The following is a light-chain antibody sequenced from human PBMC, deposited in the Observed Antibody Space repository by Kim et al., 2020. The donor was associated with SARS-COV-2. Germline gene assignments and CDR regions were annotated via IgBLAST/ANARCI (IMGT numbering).Light chain of an antibody. Sequence: APGKTARISCGGNNMGSKSVNWYQQKPGQAPVLVIYYDSDRPSGIPERFSGSNSGNTATLTISRVEAGDEADYYCQVWDSSSDHPVFGGGTQLTVL. CDR1: NMGSKS. CDR3: QVWDSSSDHPV. CDR2: YDS. V-gene: IGLV3-21*04. J-gene: IGLJ3*02.